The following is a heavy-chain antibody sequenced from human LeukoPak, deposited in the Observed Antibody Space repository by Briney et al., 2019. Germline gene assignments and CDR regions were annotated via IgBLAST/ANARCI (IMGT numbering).Heavy chain of an antibody. Sequence: GSLRLSCAASGFTFSTYAMSWVRQAPGKGLEWVSAVSGSGDSTYYADSVEGRFTISRDNSKNTLYLQMNSLRAEDTAVYYCAKSSSGTYYGYYYYYMDVWGKGTTVTISS. CDR3: AKSSSGTYYGYYYYYMDV. D-gene: IGHD1-26*01. CDR2: VSGSGDST. V-gene: IGHV3-23*01. J-gene: IGHJ6*03. CDR1: GFTFSTYA.